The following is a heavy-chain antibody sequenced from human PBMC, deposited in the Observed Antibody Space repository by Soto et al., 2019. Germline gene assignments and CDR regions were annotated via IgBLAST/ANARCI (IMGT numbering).Heavy chain of an antibody. D-gene: IGHD5-18*01. CDR1: GFTFSNYA. V-gene: IGHV3-23*01. J-gene: IGHJ4*02. Sequence: EVQLLESGGGLVQPGGSLRLSCAASGFTFSNYAMSWVRLAPGKGLEWVSTVSTSGGSTYSADSVKGRFTISRDNSKNTLYLQMNSLRAEDTAVYYCARDGLGAYTYGSYYFDYWGQGTLVTVSS. CDR3: ARDGLGAYTYGSYYFDY. CDR2: VSTSGGST.